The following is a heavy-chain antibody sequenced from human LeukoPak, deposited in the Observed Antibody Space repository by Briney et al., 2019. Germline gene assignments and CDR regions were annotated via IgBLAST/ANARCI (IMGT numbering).Heavy chain of an antibody. D-gene: IGHD3-16*02. CDR1: GFTFSSYS. V-gene: IGHV3-21*01. CDR3: ARDPIGVEDAFDI. Sequence: GGSLRLSCAASGFTFSSYSMNWVRKAPGKGLEWVSSISSSSSNIYYADSVKGRLTISRDNAKNSLYLQMNSLSAEDTAVYYCARDPIGVEDAFDIWGQGTLVTVSS. J-gene: IGHJ3*02. CDR2: ISSSSSNI.